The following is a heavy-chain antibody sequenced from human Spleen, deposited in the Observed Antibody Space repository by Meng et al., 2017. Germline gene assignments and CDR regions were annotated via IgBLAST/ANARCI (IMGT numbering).Heavy chain of an antibody. CDR1: GDSISSGDYY. CDR3: VRENWKSTIDY. D-gene: IGHD1-1*01. CDR2: IYYSGST. Sequence: QVQLQESGPVLVKPSQPLSLTCTVSGDSISSGDYYWSWIRQPPGKGLEWIGYIYYSGSTYYNPSLKSRLTILLDTSKKQFSLRLTSVTAADTAVYYCVRENWKSTIDYSGQGTLVTVSS. V-gene: IGHV4-30-4*01. J-gene: IGHJ4*02.